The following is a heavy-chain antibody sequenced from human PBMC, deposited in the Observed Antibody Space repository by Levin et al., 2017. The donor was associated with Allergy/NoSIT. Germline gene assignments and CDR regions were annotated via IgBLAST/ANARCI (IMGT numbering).Heavy chain of an antibody. CDR1: GFTFDDYA. Sequence: GGSLRLSCAASGFTFDDYAMHWVRQAPGKGLEWVSGISWNSGSIGYADSVKGRFTISRDNAKNSLYLQMNSLRAEDTALYYCAKDYDCSGGSCSTPDAFDSWGQGTMVTVSS. J-gene: IGHJ3*02. CDR3: AKDYDCSGGSCSTPDAFDS. D-gene: IGHD2-15*01. CDR2: ISWNSGSI. V-gene: IGHV3-9*01.